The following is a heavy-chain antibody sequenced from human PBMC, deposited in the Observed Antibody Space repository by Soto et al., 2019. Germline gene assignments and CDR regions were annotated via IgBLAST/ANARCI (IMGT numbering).Heavy chain of an antibody. J-gene: IGHJ5*02. V-gene: IGHV3-11*06. D-gene: IGHD3-22*01. Sequence: QVQLVESGGGLVRPGESLRLSCAASGFTFSDSSMNWIRQAPGKGLEWVSYISSGTSYTNYADSVKGRFTISRDNAKNSLFLHMNSLRAEDTAVYYCARSVVISTRFDPWGQGTLVTVSS. CDR2: ISSGTSYT. CDR3: ARSVVISTRFDP. CDR1: GFTFSDSS.